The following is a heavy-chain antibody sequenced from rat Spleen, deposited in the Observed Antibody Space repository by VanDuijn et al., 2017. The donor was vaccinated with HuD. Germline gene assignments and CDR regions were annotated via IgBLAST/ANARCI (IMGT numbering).Heavy chain of an antibody. Sequence: EVQLVESNGGLVQPGRPLKLSCTTSGFTFSSFAMAWVRQAPKKGLEWIATITSVGGITYYRDSVKGRFTISRDNAKTTLYLQMDSLRSEDTATYYCARSGRRGLYVMDAWGQGASVTVSS. CDR2: ITSVGGIT. J-gene: IGHJ4*01. CDR3: ARSGRRGLYVMDA. D-gene: IGHD1-11*01. V-gene: IGHV5-17*01. CDR1: GFTFSSFA.